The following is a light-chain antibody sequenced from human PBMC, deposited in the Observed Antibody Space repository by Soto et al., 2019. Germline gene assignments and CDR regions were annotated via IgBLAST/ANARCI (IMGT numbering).Light chain of an antibody. J-gene: IGKJ4*01. Sequence: EIVMTQSPATLSVSPGERATLSCRASQSVSSNLAWYQQKPGQTPRLLIYDASSRATGIPARFSGSGSGTDFTLTISSLQSEDFAVYYCQQYNNWPLTCGGGTIVEIK. CDR3: QQYNNWPLT. CDR2: DAS. CDR1: QSVSSN. V-gene: IGKV3-15*01.